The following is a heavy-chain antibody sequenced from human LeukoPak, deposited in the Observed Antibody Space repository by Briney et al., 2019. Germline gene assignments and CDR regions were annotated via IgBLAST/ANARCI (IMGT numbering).Heavy chain of an antibody. Sequence: GASVKVSCKASGYTFTNYGLSWVRQAPGQGLECMGWISAYNGNTNYAQKLQGRVTMITDTSTSTAYMELRSLRSDDTAVYYCARSSGVIGAFDIWGQGTMVTVSS. CDR1: GYTFTNYG. J-gene: IGHJ3*02. CDR2: ISAYNGNT. CDR3: ARSSGVIGAFDI. V-gene: IGHV1-18*01. D-gene: IGHD3-10*01.